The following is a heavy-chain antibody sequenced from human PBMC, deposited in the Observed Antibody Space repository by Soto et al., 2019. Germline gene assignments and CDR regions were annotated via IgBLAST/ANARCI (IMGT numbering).Heavy chain of an antibody. J-gene: IGHJ4*02. V-gene: IGHV1-69*01. CDR3: AREDKDYDSSERIFDY. D-gene: IGHD3-22*01. CDR1: GGTFSSYA. Sequence: QVQLVQSGAEVKKPGSSVKVSCKASGGTFSSYAISRVRQAPGQGLEWMGGIIPIFGTANYAQKFQGRVTITADESTSTAYMELSSLRSEDTAVYYCAREDKDYDSSERIFDYWGQGTLVTVSS. CDR2: IIPIFGTA.